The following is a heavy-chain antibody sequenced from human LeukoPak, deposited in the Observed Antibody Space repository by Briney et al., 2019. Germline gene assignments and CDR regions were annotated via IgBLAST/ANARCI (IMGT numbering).Heavy chain of an antibody. J-gene: IGHJ4*02. CDR1: GGSFSGYY. Sequence: SETLSLTCAVYGGSFSGYYWSWIRRPPGKGLEWIGEINHSGSTNYNPSLKSRVTISVDTSKNQFSLKLSSVTAADTAVYYCARSLGATNLGYWGQGTLVTVSS. V-gene: IGHV4-34*01. CDR2: INHSGST. D-gene: IGHD1-26*01. CDR3: ARSLGATNLGY.